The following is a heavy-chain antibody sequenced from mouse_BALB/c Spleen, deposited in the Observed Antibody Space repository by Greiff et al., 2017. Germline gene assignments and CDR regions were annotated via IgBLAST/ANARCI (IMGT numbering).Heavy chain of an antibody. CDR1: GFTFSSYG. V-gene: IGHV5-6*01. CDR2: ISSGGSYT. J-gene: IGHJ4*01. CDR3: ARRGTALYAMDY. D-gene: IGHD2-14*01. Sequence: EVQGVESGGDLVKPGGSLKLSCAASGFTFSSYGMSWVRQTPDKRLEWVATISSGGSYTYYPDSVKGRFTISRDNAKNTLYLQMSSLKSEDTAMYYCARRGTALYAMDYWGQGTSVTVSS.